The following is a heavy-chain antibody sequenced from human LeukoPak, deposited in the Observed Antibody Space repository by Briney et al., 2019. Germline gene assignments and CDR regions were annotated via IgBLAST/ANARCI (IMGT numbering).Heavy chain of an antibody. J-gene: IGHJ4*02. Sequence: ASVKVSCKSSVYTFTTYGITWVRQAPGQGLEWMGWISTYNGNTNYAQKLQGRVTMTTDTSTSTAYMELRSLRSADTAMYYCARDRMDTGTYFDYWGQGTLVTVSS. CDR1: VYTFTTYG. V-gene: IGHV1-18*01. D-gene: IGHD5-18*01. CDR3: ARDRMDTGTYFDY. CDR2: ISTYNGNT.